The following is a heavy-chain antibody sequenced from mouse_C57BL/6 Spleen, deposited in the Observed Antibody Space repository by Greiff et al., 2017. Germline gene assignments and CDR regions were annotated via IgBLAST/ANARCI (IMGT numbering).Heavy chain of an antibody. V-gene: IGHV7-3*01. Sequence: EVKLVESGGGLVQPGGSLSLSCAASGFTFTDYYMSWVRQPPGKALEWLGFIRNKADGYTTEYSAYVKGRFTISRDNSQSILYLQMNAMRADDSATYYCARLNDYEEGWFAYWGQGTLVTVSA. CDR3: ARLNDYEEGWFAY. J-gene: IGHJ3*01. CDR2: IRNKADGYTT. D-gene: IGHD2-4*01. CDR1: GFTFTDYY.